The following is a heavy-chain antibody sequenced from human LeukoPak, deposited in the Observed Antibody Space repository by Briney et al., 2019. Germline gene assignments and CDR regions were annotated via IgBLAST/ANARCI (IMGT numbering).Heavy chain of an antibody. CDR1: GGSISSYY. D-gene: IGHD6-13*01. Sequence: SETLSLTCTVSGGSISSYYWSWIRQPPGKGLEWIGYIYYSGSTNYNPSLKSRGTISVDTSKNQFSLKLSSVTAADTAVYYCAGHSSSWYNWFDPWGQGTLVTVSS. CDR2: IYYSGST. CDR3: AGHSSSWYNWFDP. V-gene: IGHV4-59*01. J-gene: IGHJ5*02.